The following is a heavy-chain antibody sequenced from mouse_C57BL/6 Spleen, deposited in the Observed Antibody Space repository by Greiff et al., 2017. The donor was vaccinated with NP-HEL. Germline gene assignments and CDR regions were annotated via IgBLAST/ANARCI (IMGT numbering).Heavy chain of an antibody. J-gene: IGHJ4*01. CDR3: ARRGYGSFYAMDY. CDR1: GYAFTNYL. Sequence: VQLQQSGAELVRPGTSVKVSCKASGYAFTNYLIEWVKQRPGQGLEWIGVINPGSGGTNYNGKFKGKGTLTADKSSSTAYMQLSSLTSEDAAVYVCARRGYGSFYAMDYWGQGTSVTVSS. CDR2: INPGSGGT. D-gene: IGHD1-1*01. V-gene: IGHV1-54*01.